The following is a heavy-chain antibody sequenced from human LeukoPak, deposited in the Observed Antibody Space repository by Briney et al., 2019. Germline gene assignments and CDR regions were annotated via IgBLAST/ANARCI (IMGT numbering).Heavy chain of an antibody. CDR1: GGSISSSSRY. CDR3: ARHGGGSYLDHFDY. Sequence: PSETLSLTCTVSGGSISSSSRYWGWIRQPPGKGLECIGSAYFGGSTNYNPSLKSRVTISVDTSKNQFSLKLSSVTAADTAVYYRARHGGGSYLDHFDYWGQGTLVTVSS. D-gene: IGHD1-26*01. CDR2: AYFGGST. J-gene: IGHJ4*02. V-gene: IGHV4-39*01.